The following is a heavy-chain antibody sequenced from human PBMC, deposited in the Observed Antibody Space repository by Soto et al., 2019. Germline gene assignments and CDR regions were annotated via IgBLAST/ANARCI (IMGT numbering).Heavy chain of an antibody. CDR1: GGSISSYS. D-gene: IGHD4-17*01. CDR3: ARASGDYTPGDWFDP. J-gene: IGHJ5*02. Sequence: SETLSLTCTVSGGSISSYSWSWIRQPPGKGLEWIGYIYHSGSTYYNPSLKSRVTISVDRSKNQFSLKLSSVTAADTAVYYCARASGDYTPGDWFDPWGQGTLVTVSS. V-gene: IGHV4-30-2*01. CDR2: IYHSGST.